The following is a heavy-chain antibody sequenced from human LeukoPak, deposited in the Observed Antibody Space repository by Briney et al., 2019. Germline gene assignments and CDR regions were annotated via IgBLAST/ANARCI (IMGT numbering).Heavy chain of an antibody. J-gene: IGHJ4*02. CDR2: IYYSGST. CDR1: GGSISSSSYY. V-gene: IGHV4-39*01. Sequence: PSETLSLTCTVSGGSISSSSYYWGWIRQPPGKGLEWIGSIYYSGSTYYNPSLKSRVTISVDTSKNQFSLKLSSVTAADTAVYYCARRSYDSWSGSGPFDYWGQGNLVTVSS. D-gene: IGHD3-3*01. CDR3: ARRSYDSWSGSGPFDY.